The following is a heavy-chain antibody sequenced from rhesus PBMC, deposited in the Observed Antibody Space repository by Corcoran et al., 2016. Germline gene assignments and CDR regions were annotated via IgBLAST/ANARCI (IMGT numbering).Heavy chain of an antibody. D-gene: IGHD6-31*01. Sequence: QLQLQESGPGLVKPSETLSLTCAVSGGAISSNYWSWIRQPPGKGLEWIGRISGSGGSTHYNPTLKSRVTISTDTSKNQFSLKLSSVTAADTAVYYCARHSSGWNFDYWGQGVLVTVSS. J-gene: IGHJ4*01. CDR3: ARHSSGWNFDY. V-gene: IGHV4-173*01. CDR1: GGAISSNY. CDR2: ISGSGGST.